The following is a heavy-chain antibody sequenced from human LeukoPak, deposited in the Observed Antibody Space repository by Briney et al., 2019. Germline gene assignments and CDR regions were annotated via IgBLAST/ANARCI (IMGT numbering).Heavy chain of an antibody. CDR2: IWNDGSNK. CDR3: ARVRYYDSSGHDAFDI. V-gene: IGHV3-33*08. CDR1: EFTFSSYE. Sequence: PGGSLRLSCAASEFTFSSYEMNWIRQAPGKGLEWVAVIWNDGSNKYYVESVKGRFTISRDNSKNTVYLQMNSLRAEDTAVYFCARVRYYDSSGHDAFDIWGQGAMVTVSS. D-gene: IGHD3-22*01. J-gene: IGHJ3*02.